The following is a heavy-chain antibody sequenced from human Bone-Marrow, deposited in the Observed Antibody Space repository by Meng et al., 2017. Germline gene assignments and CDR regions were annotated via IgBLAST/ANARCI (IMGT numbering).Heavy chain of an antibody. D-gene: IGHD5-12*01. CDR2: IYSGGST. CDR3: ARVGFSHLYYFDY. J-gene: IGHJ4*02. V-gene: IGHV3-66*02. Sequence: GGSLRLSCAASGFTVSSNYMSWVRQAPGKGLEWVSVIYSGGSTYYADSVKGRFTISRDNSKNTLYLQMNSLRAEDTAVYYCARVGFSHLYYFDYWGQGTLVTVSS. CDR1: GFTVSSNY.